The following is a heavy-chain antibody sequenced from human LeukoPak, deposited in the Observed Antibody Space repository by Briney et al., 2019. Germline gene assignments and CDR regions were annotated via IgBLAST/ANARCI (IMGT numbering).Heavy chain of an antibody. CDR2: INPNSGGT. Sequence: EASVKVSCKASGYTFTGYYMHWVRQAPGQGLEWMGWINPNSGGTNYAQKFQGRVTMTRDTSISTAYMELSRLRSDDTAVYYCARDNYYGSGSYYKNWFDPWGQGTLVTVSS. CDR3: ARDNYYGSGSYYKNWFDP. D-gene: IGHD3-10*01. V-gene: IGHV1-2*02. J-gene: IGHJ5*02. CDR1: GYTFTGYY.